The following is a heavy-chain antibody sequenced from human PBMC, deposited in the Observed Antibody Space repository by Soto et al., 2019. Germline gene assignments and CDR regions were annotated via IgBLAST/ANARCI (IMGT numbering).Heavy chain of an antibody. Sequence: GGSLRLSCASSGFTLSMSAVNWVRQAPGKGLEWVSYISDSGDRTYYADSVKGRFTISRDRSKNTVSLQMDSLRAEDTAVYYCAKDRGIIVKAGDAFDVWGQGSKVTVSS. CDR2: ISDSGDRT. D-gene: IGHD3-16*02. J-gene: IGHJ3*01. V-gene: IGHV3-23*01. CDR1: GFTLSMSA. CDR3: AKDRGIIVKAGDAFDV.